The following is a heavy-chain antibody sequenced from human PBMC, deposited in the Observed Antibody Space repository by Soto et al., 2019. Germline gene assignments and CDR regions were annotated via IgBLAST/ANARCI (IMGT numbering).Heavy chain of an antibody. J-gene: IGHJ6*02. CDR3: ARHLVVLVPAAQPKSYYYGTDV. D-gene: IGHD2-2*01. CDR1: GYSFTSYW. Sequence: GESLKISCKGSGYSFTSYWIGWVRQMPGKGLKWMGIIYPGDSDTRYSPSFQGQVTISADKSISTAYLQWSSLKASDTAMYYCARHLVVLVPAAQPKSYYYGTDVWGQGTTVTVSS. V-gene: IGHV5-51*01. CDR2: IYPGDSDT.